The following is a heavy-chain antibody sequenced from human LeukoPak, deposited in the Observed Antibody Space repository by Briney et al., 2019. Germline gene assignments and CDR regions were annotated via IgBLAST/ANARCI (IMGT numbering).Heavy chain of an antibody. CDR3: ARETPYCSGGSCSAYFGY. V-gene: IGHV4-59*01. Sequence: SETLSLTRAVYGGSFSGYYWSWIRQPPGKGLEWIGYIYCSGSTNYNPSLKSRVTISVDTSKNQFSLKLSSVTAADTAVYYCARETPYCSGGSCSAYFGYWGQGTLVTVSS. CDR1: GGSFSGYY. CDR2: IYCSGST. J-gene: IGHJ4*02. D-gene: IGHD2-15*01.